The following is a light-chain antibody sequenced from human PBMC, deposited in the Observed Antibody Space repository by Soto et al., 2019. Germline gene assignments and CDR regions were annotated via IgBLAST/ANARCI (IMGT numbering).Light chain of an antibody. V-gene: IGLV3-1*01. J-gene: IGLJ2*01. Sequence: SYELTQPPSVSVSPGQTANITCSGDKLGDKYASWYRQKPGQSPVLVIYQDFRRPSGIPERFSGSNSGDTATLTISGTQAMDDAEYYCLVWASSSVVFGGGTKLTVL. CDR2: QDF. CDR3: LVWASSSVV. CDR1: KLGDKY.